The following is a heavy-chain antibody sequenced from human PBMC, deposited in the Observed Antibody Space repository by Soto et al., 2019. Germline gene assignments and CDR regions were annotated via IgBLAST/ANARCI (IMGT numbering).Heavy chain of an antibody. Sequence: QVQLVQSGAEVKKPGSSVKVSCKASGGTFSSYSINWVRQAPGQGLEWMGEILPIFGTANYAQKFQGRVTITADESTSTAYLELSSLRAEDTAGYYWARDGGRQSGGIEYWGQGTLVTVSS. CDR2: ILPIFGTA. J-gene: IGHJ4*02. CDR3: ARDGGRQSGGIEY. CDR1: GGTFSSYS. D-gene: IGHD3-16*01. V-gene: IGHV1-69*01.